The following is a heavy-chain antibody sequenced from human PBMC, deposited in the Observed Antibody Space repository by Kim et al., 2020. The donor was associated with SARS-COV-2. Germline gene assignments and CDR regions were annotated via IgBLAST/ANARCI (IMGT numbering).Heavy chain of an antibody. J-gene: IGHJ3*02. V-gene: IGHV4-59*01. Sequence: SETLSLTCTVSGGSISSYYWTWIRQAPGKGLEWIGYMYYSGGTNYSPSLQSRATTSIDTSKNQFSLKVRSVTAADTAVYYCARGILYSGYGLQGAFDIWGQGTMVTVSS. CDR1: GGSISSYY. CDR3: ARGILYSGYGLQGAFDI. D-gene: IGHD5-12*01. CDR2: MYYSGGT.